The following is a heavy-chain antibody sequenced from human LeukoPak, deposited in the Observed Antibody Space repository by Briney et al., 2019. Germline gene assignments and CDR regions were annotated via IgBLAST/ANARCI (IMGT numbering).Heavy chain of an antibody. CDR3: ARDRQRGYSYGSTYYYYYTLDV. Sequence: SETLSLTCTVSGGSISSGGYYWSWIRQHPGKGLEWIGYIYYSGSTYYNPSLKSRVTISVDKSKNQFSLKLSSVTAADTAIYYCARDRQRGYSYGSTYYYYYTLDVWGQGTTVTVSS. CDR2: IYYSGST. CDR1: GGSISSGGYY. J-gene: IGHJ6*02. D-gene: IGHD5-18*01. V-gene: IGHV4-31*03.